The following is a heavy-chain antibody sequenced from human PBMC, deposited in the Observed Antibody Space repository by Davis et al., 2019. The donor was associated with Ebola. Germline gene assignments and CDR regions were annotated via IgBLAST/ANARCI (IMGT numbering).Heavy chain of an antibody. Sequence: ESLKISCAASGFTVSSNHMSWVRQAPGKGLEWVSVIYDHSTAYADSVRGRFIISRDKSNNTLYLEMNSLRVDDTAVYYCATTQWLREFDNWGQGTLVTVSS. V-gene: IGHV3-53*05. CDR2: IYDHST. CDR3: ATTQWLREFDN. J-gene: IGHJ4*02. CDR1: GFTVSSNH. D-gene: IGHD6-19*01.